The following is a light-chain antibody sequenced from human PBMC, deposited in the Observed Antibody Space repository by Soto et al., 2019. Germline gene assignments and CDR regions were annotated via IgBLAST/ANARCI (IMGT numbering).Light chain of an antibody. CDR3: QSYDSSLSGFVV. J-gene: IGLJ2*01. Sequence: QSVLTQPPSVSGAPGQRVNISCTGSSSNIGAGYDVHWYQQLPGTAPKLLIYGNSNRPSGVPDRFSGSKSGTSASLAITGLQAEDEADYYCQSYDSSLSGFVVFGGGTKLTVL. CDR1: SSNIGAGYD. V-gene: IGLV1-40*01. CDR2: GNS.